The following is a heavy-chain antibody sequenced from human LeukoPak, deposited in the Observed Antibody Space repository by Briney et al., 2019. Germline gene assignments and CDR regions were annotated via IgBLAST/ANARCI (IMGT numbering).Heavy chain of an antibody. Sequence: ASETLSLTCTVSGDSIRSSSYYWGWIRQPPGKGLEWIGYIYYSGSTYYNPSLKSRVTISVDTSKNQFSLKLSSVTAADTAVYYCARVSSSWASIAADFDYWGQGTLVTVSS. CDR2: IYYSGST. V-gene: IGHV4-31*03. J-gene: IGHJ4*02. CDR1: GDSIRSSSYY. D-gene: IGHD6-13*01. CDR3: ARVSSSWASIAADFDY.